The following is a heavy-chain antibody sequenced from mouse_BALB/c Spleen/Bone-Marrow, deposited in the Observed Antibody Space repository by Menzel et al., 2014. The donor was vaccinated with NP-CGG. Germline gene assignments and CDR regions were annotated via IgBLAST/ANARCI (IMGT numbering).Heavy chain of an antibody. CDR1: GYTFTSYR. Sequence: QVQLKQSGAELAKPGASVKMSCKASGYTFTSYRMHWVKQRPGQGLEWIGYINPSTGYTEYNQKFKDKATLTADKSSSTAYMQLSSLTSEDSAVYYCARPENYDAMDYWGQGTSVTVSS. CDR3: ARPENYDAMDY. V-gene: IGHV1-4*01. J-gene: IGHJ4*01. CDR2: INPSTGYT.